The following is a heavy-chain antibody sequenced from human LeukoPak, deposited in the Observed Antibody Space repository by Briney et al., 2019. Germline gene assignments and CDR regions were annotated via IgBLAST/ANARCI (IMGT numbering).Heavy chain of an antibody. V-gene: IGHV3-20*01. CDR3: ARVRARIVVVVGAAPDYFDY. Sequence: PGGSLRLSCAASGFTFNDYGMSWVRQAPGRGLEWVSGINWNGGSTAYADSVRGRFTISRDNAKNSLYPQMNSLRAEDTALYDCARVRARIVVVVGAAPDYFDYWGQGTLVTVSS. CDR1: GFTFNDYG. J-gene: IGHJ4*02. CDR2: INWNGGST. D-gene: IGHD2-15*01.